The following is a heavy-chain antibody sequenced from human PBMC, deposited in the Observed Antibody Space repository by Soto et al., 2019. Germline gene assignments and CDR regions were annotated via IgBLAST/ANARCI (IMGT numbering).Heavy chain of an antibody. D-gene: IGHD3-10*01. V-gene: IGHV5-51*01. CDR2: IYPGDSDT. CDR1: GYSFTSYW. CDR3: ARSDYYGSYETTNHARENNYYGMDV. Sequence: CKGSGYSFTSYWIGWVRQMPGKGLEWMGIIYPGDSDTRYSPSFQGQVTISADKSISTAYLQWSSLKASDTAMYYCARSDYYGSYETTNHARENNYYGMDVWGQGTTVTVSS. J-gene: IGHJ6*02.